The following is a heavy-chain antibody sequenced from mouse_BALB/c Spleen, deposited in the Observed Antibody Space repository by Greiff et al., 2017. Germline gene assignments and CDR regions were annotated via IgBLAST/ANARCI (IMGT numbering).Heavy chain of an antibody. D-gene: IGHD1-1*01. CDR3: ARAYGSSPYAMDY. Sequence: VQRVESGPGLVAPSQSLSITCTVSGFSLTSYGVHWVRQPPGKGLEWLGVIWAGGSTNYNSALMSRLSISKDNSKSQVFLKMNSLQTDDTAMYYCARAYGSSPYAMDYWGQGTSVTVSS. CDR1: GFSLTSYG. V-gene: IGHV2-9*02. CDR2: IWAGGST. J-gene: IGHJ4*01.